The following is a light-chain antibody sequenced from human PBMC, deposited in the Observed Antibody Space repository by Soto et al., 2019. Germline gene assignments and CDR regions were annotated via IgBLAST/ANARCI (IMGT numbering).Light chain of an antibody. Sequence: DGPLTRSPSSLSASVGDSLTLTCRASQTVTSYLNWYQQKPGKAPKLLIYAASTLQSGVPSRFSGSGSGTEFTLTIISLQPEDFATYYCQQSYRFPKTFGRGTKVDIK. CDR2: AAS. CDR1: QTVTSY. J-gene: IGKJ1*01. CDR3: QQSYRFPKT. V-gene: IGKV1-39*01.